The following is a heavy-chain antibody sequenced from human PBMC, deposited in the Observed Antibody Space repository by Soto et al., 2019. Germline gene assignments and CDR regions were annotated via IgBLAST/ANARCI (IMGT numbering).Heavy chain of an antibody. CDR1: GFTFSNAW. D-gene: IGHD2-2*01. CDR2: IKSKTDGGTT. Sequence: GGSLRLSCAASGFTFSNAWMSWVRQAPGKGLEWVGRIKSKTDGGTTDYAAPVKGRFTISRDDSKNTLYLQMNSLKTEDTAVYYCTTDRGYCSSTSCNWFDPWGQGTLVTVSS. V-gene: IGHV3-15*01. CDR3: TTDRGYCSSTSCNWFDP. J-gene: IGHJ5*02.